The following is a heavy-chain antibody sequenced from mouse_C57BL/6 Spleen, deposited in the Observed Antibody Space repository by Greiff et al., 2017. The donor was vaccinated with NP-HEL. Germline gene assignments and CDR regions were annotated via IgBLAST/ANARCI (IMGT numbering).Heavy chain of an antibody. CDR1: GYTFTSYG. V-gene: IGHV1-81*01. Sequence: QVQLQQSGAELARPGASVKLSCKASGYTFTSYGISWVKQRTGQGLEWIGEIYPRSGNTYYNEKFKGTATLTADKSSSKAYMELRSLTAEDSAVYFCARHGGGSYAMDYWGQGTSVTVSS. J-gene: IGHJ4*01. CDR3: ARHGGGSYAMDY. CDR2: IYPRSGNT.